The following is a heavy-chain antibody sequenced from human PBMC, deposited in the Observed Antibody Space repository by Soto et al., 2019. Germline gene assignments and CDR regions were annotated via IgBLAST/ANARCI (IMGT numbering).Heavy chain of an antibody. CDR3: ARQLSSTSCRWGP. CDR1: GGSFSGYY. J-gene: IGHJ5*02. CDR2: ISHAGST. D-gene: IGHD2-2*01. V-gene: IGHV4-34*01. Sequence: SETLSLTCAVYGGSFSGYYLTWIRQPPGKGLEWIGEISHAGSTNYNPSLKSRVTISVDTSKSEFYLRLTSVTAADTSVYYCARQLSSTSCRWGPWGQGTLVTVSS.